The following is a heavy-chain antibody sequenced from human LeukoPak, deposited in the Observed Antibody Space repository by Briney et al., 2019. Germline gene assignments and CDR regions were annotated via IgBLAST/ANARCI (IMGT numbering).Heavy chain of an antibody. CDR2: INPYTGDT. CDR3: AKDSAFPSLDYSGYDFGTQGDY. V-gene: IGHV1-2*02. CDR1: GYTFTDYY. Sequence: ASVNVSCKASGYTFTDYYIHWLRQAPGPGLEWVGWINPYTGDTNYAQKFQDMVTMTRDTSVNTAYMELSSLRSDDTAVYYCAKDSAFPSLDYSGYDFGTQGDYWGQGTLVTVSS. D-gene: IGHD5-12*01. J-gene: IGHJ4*02.